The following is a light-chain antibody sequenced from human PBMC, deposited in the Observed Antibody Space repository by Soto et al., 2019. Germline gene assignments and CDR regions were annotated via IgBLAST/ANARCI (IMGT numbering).Light chain of an antibody. Sequence: QSVLTQPPSVSAAPGQKFTIASSGSSSNIGSNTVSWYQQLPGTAPKLLIYDNNKRPSGVPGRFSGSKSGTSASLGISGFQSEDEADYYCGTWDESRNAYVFGTGTKVTV. V-gene: IGLV1-51*01. CDR1: SSNIGSNT. CDR3: GTWDESRNAYV. CDR2: DNN. J-gene: IGLJ1*01.